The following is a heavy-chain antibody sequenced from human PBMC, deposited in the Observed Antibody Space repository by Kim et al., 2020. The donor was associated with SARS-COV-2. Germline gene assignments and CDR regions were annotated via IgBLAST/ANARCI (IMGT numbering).Heavy chain of an antibody. V-gene: IGHV3-73*01. Sequence: SYATAYAASVKGRFTISRDDSKNTAYLQMNSLKTEDTAVYYCSSRSLDYWGQGTLVTVSS. CDR2: SYAT. J-gene: IGHJ4*02. CDR3: SSRSLDY.